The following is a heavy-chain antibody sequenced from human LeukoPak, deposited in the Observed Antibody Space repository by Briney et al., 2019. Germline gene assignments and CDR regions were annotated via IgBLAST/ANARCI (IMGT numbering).Heavy chain of an antibody. CDR3: AKLLGTATTYDS. Sequence: PGGSLRLSCEASGSTFSGNWMSWVRQAPGKGLEWVASINPDGSQKLYVDSVKGRFTISRDNTKGSLYLQMNSLGAEDTAMYYCAKLLGTATTYDSWGQGTRVTVSS. D-gene: IGHD5-24*01. CDR1: GSTFSGNW. V-gene: IGHV3-7*01. J-gene: IGHJ4*02. CDR2: INPDGSQK.